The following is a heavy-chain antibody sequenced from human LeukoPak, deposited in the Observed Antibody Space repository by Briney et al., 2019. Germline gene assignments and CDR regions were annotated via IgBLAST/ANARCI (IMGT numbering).Heavy chain of an antibody. CDR2: IYYSGST. Sequence: SETLSLTCSVSGGSISSSSYYWGWIRQPPGKGLEWIGSIYYSGSTYYNPSLKSRVTISVDTSKNQFSLKLSSVTAADTAVYYCARSSIAAAGTHYYYYYYMDVWGKGTTVTISS. V-gene: IGHV4-39*07. J-gene: IGHJ6*03. CDR3: ARSSIAAAGTHYYYYYYMDV. CDR1: GGSISSSSYY. D-gene: IGHD6-13*01.